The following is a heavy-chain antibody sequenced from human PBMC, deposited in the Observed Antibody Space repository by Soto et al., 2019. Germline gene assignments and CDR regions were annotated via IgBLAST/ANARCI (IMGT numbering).Heavy chain of an antibody. V-gene: IGHV1-8*02. CDR3: ARGGFDY. J-gene: IGHJ4*02. CDR1: GGTFSSYT. Sequence: ASVKVSCKASGGTFSSYTISWVRQATGQGPEWMGWMNPDSGNTGYVQKFQGRVTMTRDTSMSTVYMELSSLRSEDTAVYYCARGGFDYWGQGTLVTVS. CDR2: MNPDSGNT.